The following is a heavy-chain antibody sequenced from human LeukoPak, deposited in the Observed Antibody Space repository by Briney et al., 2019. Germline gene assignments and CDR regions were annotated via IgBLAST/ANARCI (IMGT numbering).Heavy chain of an antibody. V-gene: IGHV1-46*01. CDR3: AREAAGLDLSGSYFYYFDY. J-gene: IGHJ4*02. CDR2: INPSGGSI. CDR1: GYTFTGYY. Sequence: ASVKVSCKASGYTFTGYYMQWLRQAPGQGLEWMGVINPSGGSITYAQMFQGRVTMTRDTSTSTVYMELSGLRSEDTAVYYCAREAAGLDLSGSYFYYFDYWGQGTLVTVSS. D-gene: IGHD1-26*01.